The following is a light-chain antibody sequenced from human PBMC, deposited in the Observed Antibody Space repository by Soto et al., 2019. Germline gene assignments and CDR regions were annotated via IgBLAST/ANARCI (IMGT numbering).Light chain of an antibody. V-gene: IGKV3-20*01. CDR3: QQFSSYPLT. CDR2: GAS. CDR1: QSVSSSY. Sequence: EIVLTQSPATLSLSPGERATLSCRASQSVSSSYLAWYQQKPGQAPRLLIYGASSRATGIPDRFSGSGSGADFTLTISRLEPEDFAVYYCQQFSSYPLTFGGGTQGGYQ. J-gene: IGKJ4*01.